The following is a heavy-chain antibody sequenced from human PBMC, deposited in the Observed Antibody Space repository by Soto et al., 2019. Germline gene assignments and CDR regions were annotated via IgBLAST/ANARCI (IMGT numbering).Heavy chain of an antibody. CDR1: GYTFTSYG. Sequence: QVQLVQSGAEVKKPGASVKVSCKASGYTFTSYGISWVRQAPGQGLEWMGWISAYNGNTNYAQKLQGRVTMTTDTSTSTAYMELRSLRSDDTAVYYCARGYCSGGSCYSRGGLDGMEVWGQGTTVTVSS. D-gene: IGHD2-15*01. CDR3: ARGYCSGGSCYSRGGLDGMEV. J-gene: IGHJ6*02. CDR2: ISAYNGNT. V-gene: IGHV1-18*01.